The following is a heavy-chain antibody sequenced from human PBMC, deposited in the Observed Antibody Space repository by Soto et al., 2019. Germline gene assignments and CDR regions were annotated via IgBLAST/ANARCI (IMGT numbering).Heavy chain of an antibody. CDR1: GFSVNNNGVA. CDR2: INWDGTK. V-gene: IGHV2-5*02. D-gene: IGHD3-9*01. J-gene: IGHJ4*02. Sequence: QITLKESGPTLVRPTETLTLTCTFSGFSVNNNGVAMGWIRQPPGKGLEWLALINWDGTKRYIPSLRSRLTSSMGNSKNQVNLTVTNMHPADTGTYFCAHLTRGWDYWGQGSLVSVSS. CDR3: AHLTRGWDY.